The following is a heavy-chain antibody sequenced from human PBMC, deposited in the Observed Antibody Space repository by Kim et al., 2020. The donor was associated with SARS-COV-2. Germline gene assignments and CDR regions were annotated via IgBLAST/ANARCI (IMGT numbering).Heavy chain of an antibody. Sequence: SETLSLTCTVSGGSVKTYYWSWIRQSPGKGLEWIGDIYYSGGTNSNPSLKSRITMSIDTSKKQFSLKVFSVTAADTAIYYCATASVLSGSDYWGPGTPVT. CDR3: ATASVLSGSDY. J-gene: IGHJ4*02. CDR1: GGSVKTYY. CDR2: IYYSGGT. V-gene: IGHV4-59*08. D-gene: IGHD3-3*01.